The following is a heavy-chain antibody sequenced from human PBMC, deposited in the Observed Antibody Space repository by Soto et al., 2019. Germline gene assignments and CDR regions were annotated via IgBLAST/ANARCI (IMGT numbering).Heavy chain of an antibody. Sequence: QVQLVQSGAEVKKPGSSVKVSCKASGGTFSSYAISWVRQAPGQGLEWMGGIIPIFGTANYAQKFQGRVTITADESTSTAYMELSSLRSEDTAVYYCASGGPFEMATIDSTPYYYYGMDVWGQGTTVTVSS. J-gene: IGHJ6*02. CDR3: ASGGPFEMATIDSTPYYYYGMDV. D-gene: IGHD5-12*01. CDR2: IIPIFGTA. CDR1: GGTFSSYA. V-gene: IGHV1-69*01.